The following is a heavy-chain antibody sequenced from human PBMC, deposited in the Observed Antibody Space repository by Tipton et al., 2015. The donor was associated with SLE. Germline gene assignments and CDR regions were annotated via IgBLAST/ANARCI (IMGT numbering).Heavy chain of an antibody. Sequence: SLRLSCAASGFTFSSYWMSWVRQAPGKGLEWVANIKQDGSEKYYVDSVKGRFTISRDNAKNSLYLQMNSLRAEDTALYHCARDRSDIVASDAFNIWGQGTMVTVSS. V-gene: IGHV3-7*03. CDR2: IKQDGSEK. D-gene: IGHD5-12*01. CDR1: GFTFSSYW. J-gene: IGHJ3*02. CDR3: ARDRSDIVASDAFNI.